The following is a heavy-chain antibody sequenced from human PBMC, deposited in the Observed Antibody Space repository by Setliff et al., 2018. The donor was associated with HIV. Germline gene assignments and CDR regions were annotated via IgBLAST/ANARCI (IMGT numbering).Heavy chain of an antibody. J-gene: IGHJ4*02. CDR1: GGSVSDYS. CDR3: ATKGWNVYTAFDY. V-gene: IGHV4-34*01. D-gene: IGHD1-1*01. Sequence: SETLSLTCAVYGGSVSDYSCNWIRQTPEKGLEWIAEITHSGSTNYNPSLRGRLTVALGPSRNHFSLNLRSVTAADTAFYYCATKGWNVYTAFDYWGQGTQVTVSS. CDR2: ITHSGST.